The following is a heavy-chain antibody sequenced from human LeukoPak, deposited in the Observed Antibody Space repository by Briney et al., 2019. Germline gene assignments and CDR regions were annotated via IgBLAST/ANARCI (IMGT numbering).Heavy chain of an antibody. Sequence: ASETLSLTCIVSGGSISSYYWSWIRQPPGKGLEWIGYIYYSGSTNYNPSLKSRVTISVDTSKNQFSLKLSSVTAADTAVYYCARGDSGYDTYYFDYWGQGTLVTVSS. CDR1: GGSISSYY. D-gene: IGHD5-12*01. CDR3: ARGDSGYDTYYFDY. V-gene: IGHV4-59*01. J-gene: IGHJ4*02. CDR2: IYYSGST.